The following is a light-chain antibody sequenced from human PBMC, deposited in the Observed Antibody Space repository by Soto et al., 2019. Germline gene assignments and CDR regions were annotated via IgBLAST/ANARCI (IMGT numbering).Light chain of an antibody. Sequence: QTVVTQEPSLTVSPGGTVTLTCGSSTGAVTSGHYPYWFQQKPGQAPRTLIYDTSSKHSWTPARVSGSLLGGKAALTLSGAQPEDEAEYYCLLSYSGARVFGGGTRSPS. CDR1: TGAVTSGHY. V-gene: IGLV7-46*01. J-gene: IGLJ2*01. CDR2: DTS. CDR3: LLSYSGARV.